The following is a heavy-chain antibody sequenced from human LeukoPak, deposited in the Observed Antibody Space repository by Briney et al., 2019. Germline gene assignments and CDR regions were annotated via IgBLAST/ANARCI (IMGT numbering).Heavy chain of an antibody. D-gene: IGHD5-18*01. CDR2: IGGSGGST. Sequence: GGSLRLSCAASGFTFSSYAMSWVRQAPGQGLERVSPIGGSGGSTYYADSVKGRFTISRDNSKNTLYLQMNSLRAEDTAVYYCARGQLWFDYWGQGTLVTVSS. CDR1: GFTFSSYA. J-gene: IGHJ5*01. CDR3: ARGQLWFDY. V-gene: IGHV3-23*01.